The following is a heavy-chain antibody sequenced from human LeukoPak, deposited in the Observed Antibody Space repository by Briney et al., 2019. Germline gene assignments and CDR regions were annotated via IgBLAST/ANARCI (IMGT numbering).Heavy chain of an antibody. V-gene: IGHV1-2*02. CDR2: INPNSGDT. J-gene: IGHJ6*03. Sequence: ASVKVSCKPSEYTFTCYYMHWVRQAPGQGVEWMGWINPNSGDTNYAQKFQGRVTMTSDTSISTAYMELSRLRSDDTAVYYCARDRTRYYYYSYMDVWGKGTAVTISS. D-gene: IGHD1-14*01. CDR3: ARDRTRYYYYSYMDV. CDR1: EYTFTCYY.